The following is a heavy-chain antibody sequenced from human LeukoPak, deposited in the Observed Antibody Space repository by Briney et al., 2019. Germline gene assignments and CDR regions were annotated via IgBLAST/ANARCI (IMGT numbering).Heavy chain of an antibody. J-gene: IGHJ5*02. CDR1: GYTFTSYY. Sequence: GASVKVSCKASGYTFTSYYMHWVRQAPGQGLEWMGIINPSGGSTSYAQKFQGRVTMTRDTSISTAYMELSRLRSDDTAVYYCARDPVLLWFGELFSRFDPWGQGTLVTVSS. CDR2: INPSGGST. CDR3: ARDPVLLWFGELFSRFDP. D-gene: IGHD3-10*01. V-gene: IGHV1-46*01.